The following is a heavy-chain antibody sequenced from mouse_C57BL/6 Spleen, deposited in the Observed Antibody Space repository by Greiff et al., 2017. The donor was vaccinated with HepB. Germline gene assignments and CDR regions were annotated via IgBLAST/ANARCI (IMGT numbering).Heavy chain of an antibody. CDR3: AREVQGEMDY. V-gene: IGHV1-82*01. J-gene: IGHJ4*01. CDR2: IYPGDGDT. D-gene: IGHD3-2*02. Sequence: LVESGPELVKPGASVKISCKASGYAFSSSWMNWVKQRPGKGLEWIGRIYPGDGDTNYNGKFKGKATLTADKSSSTAYMQLSSLTSEDSAVYFCAREVQGEMDYWGQGTSVTVSS. CDR1: GYAFSSSW.